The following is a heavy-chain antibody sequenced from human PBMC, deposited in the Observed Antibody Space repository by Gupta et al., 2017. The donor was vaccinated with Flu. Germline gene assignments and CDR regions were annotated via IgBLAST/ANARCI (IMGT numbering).Heavy chain of an antibody. CDR3: TGSPVYAMDV. J-gene: IGHJ6*02. Sequence: VRQGSGKGLEWVGRIRSKANNYATSYAASVKGRFTISRDDSKNTAHLQMNSLKTEDTAVYYCTGSPVYAMDVWGQGTTVTVSS. D-gene: IGHD2-8*01. V-gene: IGHV3-73*01. CDR2: IRSKANNYAT.